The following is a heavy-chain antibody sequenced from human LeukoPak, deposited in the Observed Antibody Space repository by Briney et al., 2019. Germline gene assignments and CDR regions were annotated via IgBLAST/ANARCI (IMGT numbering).Heavy chain of an antibody. D-gene: IGHD3-22*01. CDR3: ARDRAPYYDSSGYSLGYMDV. J-gene: IGHJ6*03. V-gene: IGHV1-2*02. CDR1: GYTLTDYW. CDR2: INPNSGGT. Sequence: ASVKVSCKASGYTLTDYWMFWVRQAPGQGLEWMGWINPNSGGTNYAQKFQGRVTMTRDTSISTAYMELSRLRSDDTAVYYCARDRAPYYDSSGYSLGYMDVWGKGTTVTISS.